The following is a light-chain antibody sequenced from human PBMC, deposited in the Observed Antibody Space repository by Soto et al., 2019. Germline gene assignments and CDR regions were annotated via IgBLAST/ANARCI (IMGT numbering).Light chain of an antibody. CDR3: AAWDDSLSGRGV. J-gene: IGLJ1*01. CDR1: SSNIGSNY. CDR2: NNN. V-gene: IGLV1-47*02. Sequence: QLVLTQPPSASGTPGQRVTISCSGSSSNIGSNYVYWYQHLPGTAPKLLIYNNNQRPSGVPDRFSGSKSGTSASLAISGLRSEDEADYYCAAWDDSLSGRGVFGTGTKVTVL.